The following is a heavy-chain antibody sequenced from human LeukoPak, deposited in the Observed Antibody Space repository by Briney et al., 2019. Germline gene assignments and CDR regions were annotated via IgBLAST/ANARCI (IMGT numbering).Heavy chain of an antibody. CDR2: INHSGST. V-gene: IGHV4-34*01. CDR1: GGSISSYY. D-gene: IGHD5-18*01. CDR3: ARDRGYSYSTTKAFDI. J-gene: IGHJ3*02. Sequence: PSETLSLTCTVSGGSISSYYWSWIRQPPGKGLEWIGEINHSGSTNYNPSLKSRVTISVDTSKNQFSLKLRSVTAADTAVYYCARDRGYSYSTTKAFDIWGQGTMVTVSS.